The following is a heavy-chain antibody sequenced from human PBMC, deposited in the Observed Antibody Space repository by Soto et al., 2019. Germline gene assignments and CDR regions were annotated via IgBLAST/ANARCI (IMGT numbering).Heavy chain of an antibody. CDR3: ARDLVGSLWVTTPPGGFDP. Sequence: GGSLRLSCAASGFTFSSYGMHWVRQAPGKGLEWVAVIWYDGSNKYYADSVKGRFTISRDNSKNTLYLQMNSLRAEDTAVYYCARDLVGSLWVTTPPGGFDPWGQGTLVTVSS. CDR1: GFTFSSYG. CDR2: IWYDGSNK. V-gene: IGHV3-33*01. D-gene: IGHD4-17*01. J-gene: IGHJ5*02.